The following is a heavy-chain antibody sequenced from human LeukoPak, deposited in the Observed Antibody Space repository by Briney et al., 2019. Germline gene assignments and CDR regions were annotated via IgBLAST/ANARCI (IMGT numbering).Heavy chain of an antibody. J-gene: IGHJ4*02. CDR1: GFTFTPPW. D-gene: IGHD5-12*01. Sequence: PGGSLRLSCAASGFTFTPPWMAWVRQAPGKGLEWVANIKQDASQTSYVGSVKGRFTVSRDNAKNSMYLQMNSLRAEDTAVYYCASYIMLATTYYFDYWGQGTLVTVSS. V-gene: IGHV3-7*03. CDR2: IKQDASQT. CDR3: ASYIMLATTYYFDY.